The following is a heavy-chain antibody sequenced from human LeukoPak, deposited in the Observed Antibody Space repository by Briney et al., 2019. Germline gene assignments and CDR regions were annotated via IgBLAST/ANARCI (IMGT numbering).Heavy chain of an antibody. CDR1: GFTFSSYS. J-gene: IGHJ4*02. D-gene: IGHD6-13*01. CDR2: ISSSSYI. V-gene: IGHV3-21*01. Sequence: GGSLRLSCAASGFTFSSYSMNWVRQAPGKGLEWVSSISSSSYIYYADSVKGRFTISRDNAKNSLYLQMNSLRAEDTAVYYCARDRAAAGNHRLPFDYWGQGTLVTVSP. CDR3: ARDRAAAGNHRLPFDY.